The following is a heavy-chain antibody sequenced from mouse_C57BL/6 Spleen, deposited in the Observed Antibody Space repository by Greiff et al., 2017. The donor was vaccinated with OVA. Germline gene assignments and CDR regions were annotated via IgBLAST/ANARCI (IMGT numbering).Heavy chain of an antibody. CDR2: IDPSDSYT. V-gene: IGHV1-59*01. Sequence: QVQLQQPGAELVRPGTSVKLSCKASGYTFTSYWMHWVKQRPGQGLEWIGVIDPSDSYTNYNQKFKGKATLTVDTSSSTAYMQLSSLTSEDSAVYYCARSGDHDDVGYYLDYWGQGTTLTVSS. CDR3: ARSGDHDDVGYYLDY. J-gene: IGHJ2*01. CDR1: GYTFTSYW. D-gene: IGHD2-4*01.